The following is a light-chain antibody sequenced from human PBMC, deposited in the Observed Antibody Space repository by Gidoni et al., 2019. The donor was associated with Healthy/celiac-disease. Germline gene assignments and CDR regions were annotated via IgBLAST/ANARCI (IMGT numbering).Light chain of an antibody. CDR3: VLYMGSGIWV. J-gene: IGLJ3*02. V-gene: IGLV8-61*01. Sequence: QTVVTQEPSFSVSPGGSVTLTCGLSPGSVSTSDYPSWYQQTPGQAPRTLIASTNTRSSGVPGRFSGSILGNKAALTITGSQADDASEYYCVLYMGSGIWVFGGGTKLTVL. CDR1: PGSVSTSDY. CDR2: STN.